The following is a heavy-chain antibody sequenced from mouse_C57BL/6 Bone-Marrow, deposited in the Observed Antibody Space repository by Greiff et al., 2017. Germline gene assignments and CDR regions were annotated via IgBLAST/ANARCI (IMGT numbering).Heavy chain of an antibody. CDR1: GYAFTNYL. J-gene: IGHJ2*01. D-gene: IGHD2-5*01. CDR2: INPGSGGT. V-gene: IGHV1-54*01. Sequence: VKLMESGAELVRPGTSVKVSCKASGYAFTNYLIEWVKQRPGQGLEWIGVINPGSGGTNYNEKFKGKATLTADKSSSTAYMQLSSLTSEDSAVYFCARTYYSNFDYWGQGTTLTVSA. CDR3: ARTYYSNFDY.